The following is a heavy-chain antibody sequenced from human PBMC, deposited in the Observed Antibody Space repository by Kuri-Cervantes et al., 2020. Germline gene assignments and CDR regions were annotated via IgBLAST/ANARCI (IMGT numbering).Heavy chain of an antibody. Sequence: GESRKISCAASGFTFSSYWMSWVRQAPGKGLEWVANIKQDGSEKYYADSVKGRFTISRDNSKNTLYLQMNSLRAEDTAVNYCARGRGGYWGQGTLVTVSS. J-gene: IGHJ4*02. CDR3: ARGRGGY. V-gene: IGHV3-7*04. CDR1: GFTFSSYW. CDR2: IKQDGSEK. D-gene: IGHD3-10*01.